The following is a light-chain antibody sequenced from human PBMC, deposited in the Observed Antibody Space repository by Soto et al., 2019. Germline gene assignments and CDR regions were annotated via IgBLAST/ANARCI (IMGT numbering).Light chain of an antibody. CDR3: CSYAGRNTFVV. CDR1: SSDVGSYDL. V-gene: IGLV2-23*03. Sequence: QSVLTQPASVSGSPGQSIIISCTGTSSDVGSYDLVSWYRQRPGKAPKLMIYEGTKRPSGVSNRYSASKSGNTASLTISGLQAEDEADYFCCSYAGRNTFVVFGGGTKLTVL. CDR2: EGT. J-gene: IGLJ2*01.